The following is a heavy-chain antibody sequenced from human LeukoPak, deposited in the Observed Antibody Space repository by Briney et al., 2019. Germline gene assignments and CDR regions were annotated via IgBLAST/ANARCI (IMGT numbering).Heavy chain of an antibody. CDR3: ARLAQWEPNDY. V-gene: IGHV1-69*05. Sequence: GASVKVSCKASGGTFSSYAISWVRQAPGQGLEWMGGIIPIFGTANYAQKSQGRVTITTDESTSTAYMELSSLRSEDTAVYYCARLAQWEPNDYWGQGTLVTVSS. J-gene: IGHJ4*02. CDR2: IIPIFGTA. CDR1: GGTFSSYA. D-gene: IGHD1-26*01.